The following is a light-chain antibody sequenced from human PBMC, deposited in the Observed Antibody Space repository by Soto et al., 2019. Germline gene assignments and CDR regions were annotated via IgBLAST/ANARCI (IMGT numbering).Light chain of an antibody. CDR3: QQRSHWPRT. V-gene: IGKV3D-20*02. J-gene: IGKJ1*01. Sequence: EIVLTQSPGTLSLSPGERATLSCGASQSVSSSYLAWYQQKPGQAPRLLIYDVSNRATGIPARFSGSGSGTDFSLTISSLEPEDFAVYYCQQRSHWPRTFGQGTKVDIK. CDR2: DVS. CDR1: QSVSSSY.